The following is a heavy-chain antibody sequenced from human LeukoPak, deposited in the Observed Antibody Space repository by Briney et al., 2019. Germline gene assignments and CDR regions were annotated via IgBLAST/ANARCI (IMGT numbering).Heavy chain of an antibody. CDR2: ISGGGGDT. CDR3: ATDYNGSGKPMFDY. J-gene: IGHJ4*02. D-gene: IGHD3-10*01. V-gene: IGHV3-23*01. CDR1: VFTFNKYA. Sequence: GGSLRLSCAASVFTFNKYAMTWVRQAPGKGLEWVSAISGGGGDTYYADSVKGRFTISRDNSKNTLYLQMNSLRAEDTAVYYCATDYNGSGKPMFDYWGQGTLVTVSS.